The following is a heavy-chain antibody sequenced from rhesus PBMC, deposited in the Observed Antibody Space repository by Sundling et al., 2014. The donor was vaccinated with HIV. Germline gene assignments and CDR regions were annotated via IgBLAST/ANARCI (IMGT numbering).Heavy chain of an antibody. Sequence: QVQLQESGPGLVKPSETLSLTCAVSDYSISSGYYWSWIRQPPGKGLEWIGGIYSNSESTNYKPSLKSRVTISKDTSKNQFSLNLTSVTAADTAVYYCARVIFTSSGNYWGQGVLVTVSS. CDR1: DYSISSGYY. J-gene: IGHJ4*01. D-gene: IGHD2-27*01. CDR3: ARVIFTSSGNY. V-gene: IGHV4S13*01. CDR2: IYSNSEST.